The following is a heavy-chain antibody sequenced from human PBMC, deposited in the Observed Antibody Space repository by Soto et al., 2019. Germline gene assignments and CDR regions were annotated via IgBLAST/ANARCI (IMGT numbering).Heavy chain of an antibody. CDR2: IGTAGDT. D-gene: IGHD3-3*01. CDR3: AGGLVAIFGVVNGMDV. J-gene: IGHJ6*02. CDR1: GFTFSSYD. Sequence: GGSLRLSCAASGFTFSSYDMHWVCQATGKGLEWVSAIGTAGDTYYPGSVKGRFTISRENAKNSLYLQMNSLRAGDTAVYYCAGGLVAIFGVVNGMDVWGQGTTVTVSS. V-gene: IGHV3-13*01.